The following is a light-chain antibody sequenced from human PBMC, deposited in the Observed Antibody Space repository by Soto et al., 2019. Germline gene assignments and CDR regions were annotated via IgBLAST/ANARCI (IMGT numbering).Light chain of an antibody. Sequence: QSVLTQPRSVSGSPGQSVTISCTGTSSDVGGYNFVSWYQQHPGKAPKLMIYDVFKRPSGVPDRFSGSKSANTASLTISGLQADDEADYYCCSNVDTYSVIFGGGTQLTVL. CDR3: CSNVDTYSVI. V-gene: IGLV2-11*01. CDR2: DVF. J-gene: IGLJ2*01. CDR1: SSDVGGYNF.